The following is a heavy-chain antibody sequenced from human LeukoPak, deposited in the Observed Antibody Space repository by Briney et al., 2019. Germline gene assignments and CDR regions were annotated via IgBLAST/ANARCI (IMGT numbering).Heavy chain of an antibody. Sequence: PSETLSLTCTVSGGSISSYYWSWIRQPPGKGLEWIGYIYYSGSTNYNPSLKSRVTISVDTSKNQFSLKLSSVTAADTAVYYCARDNDSSGYYYGGGYYWGQGTLVTVSS. J-gene: IGHJ4*02. CDR1: GGSISSYY. D-gene: IGHD3-22*01. CDR2: IYYSGST. V-gene: IGHV4-59*01. CDR3: ARDNDSSGYYYGGGYY.